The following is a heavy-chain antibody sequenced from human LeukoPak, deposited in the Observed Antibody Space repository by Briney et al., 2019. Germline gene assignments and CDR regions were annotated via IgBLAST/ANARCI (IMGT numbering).Heavy chain of an antibody. Sequence: GASVKVSCKASGYTFSSYDISWVRQAPGQGLEWMGWISAYNGNTSYAQKVQGRVTMTTDTSTSTAYMEVRSLRSDDTAVYYCARHATYYSDSSGQDLADYWGQGTLVTVSS. CDR2: ISAYNGNT. V-gene: IGHV1-18*01. D-gene: IGHD3-22*01. J-gene: IGHJ4*02. CDR1: GYTFSSYD. CDR3: ARHATYYSDSSGQDLADY.